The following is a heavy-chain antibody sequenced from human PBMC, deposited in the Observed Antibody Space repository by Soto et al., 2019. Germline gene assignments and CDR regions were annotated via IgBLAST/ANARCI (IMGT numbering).Heavy chain of an antibody. CDR2: ISTSGDTK. CDR1: VFSFSDYY. CDR3: AKPLSLYSSSYIEY. D-gene: IGHD6-13*01. V-gene: IGHV3-11*01. Sequence: VGSLRLSCASSVFSFSDYYMSCIRHAPGKGLEWVSYISTSGDTKYYAESVKGRFTISRDNAKNSLHLEMNSLRAEDTAVYYCAKPLSLYSSSYIEYWAQSTLVSVSS. J-gene: IGHJ4*02.